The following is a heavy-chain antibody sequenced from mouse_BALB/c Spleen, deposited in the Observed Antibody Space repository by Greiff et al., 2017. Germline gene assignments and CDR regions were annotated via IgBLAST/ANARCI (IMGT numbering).Heavy chain of an antibody. J-gene: IGHJ1*01. CDR3: ARRYFDV. V-gene: IGHV14-3*02. CDR2: IDPANGNT. Sequence: EVQLVESGAELVKPGASVKLSCTASGFNIKDTYMHWVKQRPEQGLEWIGRIDPANGNTKYDPKFQGKATITADTSSNTAYLQLSSLTSEDTAVYYCARRYFDVWGAGTTVTVSS. CDR1: GFNIKDTY.